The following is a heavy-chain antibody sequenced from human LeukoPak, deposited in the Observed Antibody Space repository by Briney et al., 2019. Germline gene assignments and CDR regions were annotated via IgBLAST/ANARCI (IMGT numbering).Heavy chain of an antibody. CDR3: AREILSRIAVAGTVNYYYYMDV. V-gene: IGHV3-9*01. CDR1: GFTFDDYA. Sequence: GGSLRLSCAASGFTFDDYAMHWVRQAPGKGLEWVSGISWNSGSIGYADSVKGRFTISRDNAKNSLYLQMNSLRAEDTALYYCAREILSRIAVAGTVNYYYYMDVWGKGTTVTVSS. CDR2: ISWNSGSI. D-gene: IGHD6-19*01. J-gene: IGHJ6*03.